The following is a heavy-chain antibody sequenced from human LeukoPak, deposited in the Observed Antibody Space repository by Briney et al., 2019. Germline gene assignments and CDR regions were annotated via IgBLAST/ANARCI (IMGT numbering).Heavy chain of an antibody. CDR3: ARAVAGTHWFDP. CDR1: GFTFSSYA. D-gene: IGHD6-19*01. CDR2: ISYDGSNK. V-gene: IGHV3-30*14. J-gene: IGHJ5*02. Sequence: PGGSLRLSCAASGFTFSSYAMHWVRQAPGKGLEWVAVISYDGSNKYYADSVKGRLTMSRESAKNSLYLQMSSLRAGDTAVYYCARAVAGTHWFDPWGQGTLVTVSS.